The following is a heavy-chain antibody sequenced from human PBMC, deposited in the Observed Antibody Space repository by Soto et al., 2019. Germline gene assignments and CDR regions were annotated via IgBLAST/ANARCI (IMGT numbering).Heavy chain of an antibody. D-gene: IGHD1-1*01. J-gene: IGHJ2*01. CDR3: ARLYNPLLYFDL. CDR1: GGSISSSNYY. CDR2: IYYSGST. V-gene: IGHV4-39*01. Sequence: QLQLQESGPGLVKPSETLSLTCTVSGGSISSSNYYWGWIRQPPGKGLEWIGSIYYSGSTYYNPSLKSRVTISVDTSKNQFSLKLSSVTAADTAVYYCARLYNPLLYFDLWGRGTLITVSS.